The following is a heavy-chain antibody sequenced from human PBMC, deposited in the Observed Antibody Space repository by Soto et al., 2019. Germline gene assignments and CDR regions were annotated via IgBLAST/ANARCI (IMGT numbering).Heavy chain of an antibody. J-gene: IGHJ4*02. CDR2: ISSSSSYI. D-gene: IGHD6-6*01. V-gene: IGHV3-21*01. CDR1: GFTFSSYS. CDR3: AREGIAARPGIDY. Sequence: LRLSCAASGFTFSSYSMNWVRQAPGKGLEWVSSISSSSSYIYYADSVKGRFTISRDNAKNSLYLQMNSLRAEDTAVYYCAREGIAARPGIDYWGQGTLVTVSS.